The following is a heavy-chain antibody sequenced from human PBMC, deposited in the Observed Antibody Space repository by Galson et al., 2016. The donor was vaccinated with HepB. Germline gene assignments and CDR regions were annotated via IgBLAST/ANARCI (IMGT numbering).Heavy chain of an antibody. J-gene: IGHJ5*02. CDR3: ARGPFCTSSYCPGPFNS. CDR1: GFTFSGHY. CDR2: ARRKFHRYST. D-gene: IGHD3/OR15-3a*01. Sequence: SLRLSCAASGFTFSGHYMDWVRQAPGKGLEWVGRARRKFHRYSTEYAATVKCRFTVSRDESKNSLYLQMNSLKVEDTAVYFCARGPFCTSSYCPGPFNSWDQGTLVTVSS. V-gene: IGHV3-72*01.